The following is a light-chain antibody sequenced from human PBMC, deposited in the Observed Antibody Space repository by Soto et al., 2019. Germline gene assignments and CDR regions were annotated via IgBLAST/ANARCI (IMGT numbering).Light chain of an antibody. CDR1: QGISNF. CDR2: AAS. V-gene: IGKV1-27*01. CDR3: QNYNSAPPWT. Sequence: DIQITQSPSSLSASVGDRVTITCRASQGISNFLAWYQQKPGKGPKLLIHAASTLQSGVPSRFSGSGSGTRFTLTISSLXPEDVATYYCQNYNSAPPWTFGQGTKVDIK. J-gene: IGKJ1*01.